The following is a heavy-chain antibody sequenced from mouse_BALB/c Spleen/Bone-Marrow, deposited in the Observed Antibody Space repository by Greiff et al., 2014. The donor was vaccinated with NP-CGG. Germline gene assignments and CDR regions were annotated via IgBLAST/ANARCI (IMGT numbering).Heavy chain of an antibody. D-gene: IGHD2-3*01. CDR1: GYSLTSYW. Sequence: VQLQQSGTVLARPGASVKMSCKASGYSLTSYWMHWVKQRPGQGLEWIGAIYPGNSDTSYNQKFKGKAKLTAVTSASTAYMELSSLTNEDSAVYYCTRGLLRRGGYFDVWGAGTTVTVSS. CDR3: TRGLLRRGGYFDV. V-gene: IGHV1-5*01. CDR2: IYPGNSDT. J-gene: IGHJ1*01.